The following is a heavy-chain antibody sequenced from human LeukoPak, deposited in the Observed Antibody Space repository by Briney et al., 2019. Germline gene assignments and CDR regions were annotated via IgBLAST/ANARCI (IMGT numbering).Heavy chain of an antibody. CDR3: ARGARISMVRGIFPRNWFDP. J-gene: IGHJ5*02. V-gene: IGHV4-34*01. CDR1: GFTFSGSA. D-gene: IGHD3-10*01. CDR2: FNHSGST. Sequence: PGGSLRLSCAASGFTFSGSAMHWAGQPSGKGLEGIGEFNHSGSTNYNPSLKSRVTISVDTSKNQFSLKLSSVTAADTAVYYCARGARISMVRGIFPRNWFDPWGQGTLVTVSS.